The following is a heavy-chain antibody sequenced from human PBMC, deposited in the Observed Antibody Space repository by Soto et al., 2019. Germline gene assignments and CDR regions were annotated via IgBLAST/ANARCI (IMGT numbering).Heavy chain of an antibody. D-gene: IGHD5-18*01. V-gene: IGHV1-3*01. CDR1: GYTPTSYT. CDR2: INAGNGNT. CDR3: ARDGYTYGYYPLGS. J-gene: IGHJ5*02. Sequence: ASVKVSCKASGYTPTSYTMHWVRQAPGQRLEWMGWINAGNGNTKYSQKFQGRVTITRDTSASTAYMELSSLRSEDTAVYYCARDGYTYGYYPLGSWGQGTLVTVSS.